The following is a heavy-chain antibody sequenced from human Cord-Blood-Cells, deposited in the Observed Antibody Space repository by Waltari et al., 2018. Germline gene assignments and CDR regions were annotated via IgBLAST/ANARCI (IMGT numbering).Heavy chain of an antibody. V-gene: IGHV4-59*01. J-gene: IGHJ4*02. CDR3: ARVNDFWSGYSLDY. CDR2: IYYSGST. D-gene: IGHD3-3*01. Sequence: QVQLQESGPGLVKPSETLSLTCTVSGGSISRYYWSWIRQPPGKGREWIGYIYYSGSTNYNPSLKSRVTISVDTSKNQFSLKLSSVTAADTAVYYCARVNDFWSGYSLDYWGQGTLVTVSS. CDR1: GGSISRYY.